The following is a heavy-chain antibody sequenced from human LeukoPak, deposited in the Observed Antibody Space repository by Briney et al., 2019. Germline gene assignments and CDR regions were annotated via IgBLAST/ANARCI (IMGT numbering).Heavy chain of an antibody. D-gene: IGHD6-13*01. CDR2: ISNSSSTI. CDR1: GFTFSSYS. V-gene: IGHV3-48*04. J-gene: IGHJ4*02. Sequence: PGGSLRLSCAASGFTFSSYSMNWVRQAPGKGLEWVSYISNSSSTIYYADSVKGRFTISRDNAKNSLYLQMNSLRAEDTAVYYCARRGQQFDYCGQVTLVTVSS. CDR3: ARRGQQFDY.